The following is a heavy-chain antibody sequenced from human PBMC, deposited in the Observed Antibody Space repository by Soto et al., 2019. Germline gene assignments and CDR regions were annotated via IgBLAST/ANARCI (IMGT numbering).Heavy chain of an antibody. CDR3: ARDESAWQQLVGMDV. D-gene: IGHD6-13*01. CDR2: ISSSSSYI. Sequence: PGGSLRLSCAASGFTFSSYSMNWVRQAPGKGLEWVSSISSSSSYIYYADSVKGRFTISRDNAKNSLYLQMNSLRAEDTAVYYCARDESAWQQLVGMDVWGQGTTVTVSS. CDR1: GFTFSSYS. J-gene: IGHJ6*02. V-gene: IGHV3-21*01.